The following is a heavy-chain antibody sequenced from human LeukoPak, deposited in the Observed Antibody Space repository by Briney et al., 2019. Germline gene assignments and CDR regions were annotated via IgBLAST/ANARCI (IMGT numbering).Heavy chain of an antibody. CDR1: GFIFSSHG. V-gene: IGHV3-23*01. D-gene: IGHD3-22*01. Sequence: GGSLRLSCAASGFIFSSHGMNWVRQAPGKGLEWVSGISPSGDITYYADSVKGRFTISRDNSKNTVYLQMDSLRFEDTAVYYCARLGSSGYFFDYWGQGTLVTVSS. CDR3: ARLGSSGYFFDY. CDR2: ISPSGDIT. J-gene: IGHJ4*02.